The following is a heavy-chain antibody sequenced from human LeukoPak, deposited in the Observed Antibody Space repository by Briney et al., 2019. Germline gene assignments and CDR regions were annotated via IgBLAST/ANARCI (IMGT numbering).Heavy chain of an antibody. CDR1: GFTFSSYA. CDR2: ISYDGSNK. D-gene: IGHD3-10*01. CDR3: ARGLPITIGPLWFDP. J-gene: IGHJ5*02. Sequence: PGGSLRLSCAASGFTFSSYAMHWVRQAPGKGLEWVAVISYDGSNKYYADSVKGRFTISRDNSKNTLYLQMNSLRAEDTVVYYCARGLPITIGPLWFDPWGQGTLVTVSS. V-gene: IGHV3-30*04.